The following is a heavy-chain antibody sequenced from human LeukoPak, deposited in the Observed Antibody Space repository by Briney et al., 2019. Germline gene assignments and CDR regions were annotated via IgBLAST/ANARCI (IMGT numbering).Heavy chain of an antibody. CDR1: GGSISSSSYY. D-gene: IGHD2-2*01. J-gene: IGHJ5*02. Sequence: SETLSLTCTVSGGSISSSSYYWGWIRQPPGKGLEWIGSIYYSGSTYYNPSLKSRVTISVDTSKNQFSLKLSSVTAADTAVYYCARYCSSTSCQGSWFDPWGQGTLVTVSS. V-gene: IGHV4-39*01. CDR2: IYYSGST. CDR3: ARYCSSTSCQGSWFDP.